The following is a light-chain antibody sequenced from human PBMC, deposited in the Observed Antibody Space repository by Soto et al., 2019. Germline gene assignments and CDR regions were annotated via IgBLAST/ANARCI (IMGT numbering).Light chain of an antibody. CDR1: KSGVGGYNY. Sequence: QPVRTQPPPASGAPGPAVPIPCTRNKSGVGGYNYVSWYQQYPGKAPKLIIYEVNERPSGVPDRFSGSKSGNTASLTVSGLQTADEADYYCSSYAGSNWYVFGTGTKVTVL. CDR2: EVN. J-gene: IGLJ1*01. CDR3: SSYAGSNWYV. V-gene: IGLV2-8*01.